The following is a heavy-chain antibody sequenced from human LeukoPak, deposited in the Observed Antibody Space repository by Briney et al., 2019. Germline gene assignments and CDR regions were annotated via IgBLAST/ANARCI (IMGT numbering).Heavy chain of an antibody. D-gene: IGHD1-1*01. J-gene: IGHJ5*02. V-gene: IGHV4-39*07. Sequence: SETLSLTCTVSGGSISSGPYYWDWIRQPPGKGLEWIGTIYYSGSTNYNPSLKSRVTISVDTSKNQYSLKLSSVTAADTAVYYCARATTGTTNWFDPWGQGTLVTVSS. CDR2: IYYSGST. CDR1: GGSISSGPYY. CDR3: ARATTGTTNWFDP.